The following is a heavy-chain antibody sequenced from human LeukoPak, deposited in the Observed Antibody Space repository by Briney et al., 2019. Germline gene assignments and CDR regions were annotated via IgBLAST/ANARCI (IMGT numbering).Heavy chain of an antibody. J-gene: IGHJ5*02. D-gene: IGHD2-8*01. CDR1: GFTFSSYA. CDR3: AKEASYCTNGVCYSRIFDT. Sequence: GGSLGLSCAASGFTFSSYAMSWVRQAPGKGLEWVSAISGSGGSTFYADSVKGRFTMSRDNSKNTLYLQMNSLRAEDTAVYYCAKEASYCTNGVCYSRIFDTWGQGTLVTVSS. CDR2: ISGSGGST. V-gene: IGHV3-23*01.